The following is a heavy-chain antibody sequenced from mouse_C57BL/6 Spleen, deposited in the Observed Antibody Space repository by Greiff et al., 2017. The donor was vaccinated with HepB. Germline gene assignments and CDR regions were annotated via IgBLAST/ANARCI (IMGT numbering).Heavy chain of an antibody. J-gene: IGHJ4*01. Sequence: QVQLKQPGAELVKPGASVKLSCKASGYTFTSYWMHWVKQRPGQGLEWIGMIHPNSGSTNYNEKFKSKATLTVDKSSSTAYMQLSSLTSEDSAVYYCARSEFYYAMDYWGQGTSVTVSS. V-gene: IGHV1-64*01. CDR3: ARSEFYYAMDY. CDR2: IHPNSGST. CDR1: GYTFTSYW.